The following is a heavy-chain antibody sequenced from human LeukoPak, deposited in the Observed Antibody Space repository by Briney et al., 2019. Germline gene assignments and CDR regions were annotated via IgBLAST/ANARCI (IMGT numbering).Heavy chain of an antibody. J-gene: IGHJ6*02. CDR3: ARHYYYDSSGYYYRYYYYGMDV. D-gene: IGHD3-22*01. CDR2: VNHSGGT. Sequence: PSETLSLTCAVYGGSFSGYYWSWIRQPPGKGLEYIGEVNHSGGTNYNPSLKSRVTISADTSKNQFSLKLTSVTAADTAVYYCARHYYYDSSGYYYRYYYYGMDVWGQGTTVTVSS. CDR1: GGSFSGYY. V-gene: IGHV4-34*01.